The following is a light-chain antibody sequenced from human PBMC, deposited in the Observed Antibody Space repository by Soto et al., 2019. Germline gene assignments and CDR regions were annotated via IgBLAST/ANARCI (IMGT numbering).Light chain of an antibody. J-gene: IGKJ1*01. Sequence: DLEMTQSPSSLSASVGDRVTITCRASQSISSYLNWYQQKPGNAPNLLIYAASTLQSGVPSRFSAYGSETDFTLTISNLQAEDFAPYYCQQSYTTPRTFGQGTKVEVK. CDR3: QQSYTTPRT. CDR2: AAS. CDR1: QSISSY. V-gene: IGKV1-39*01.